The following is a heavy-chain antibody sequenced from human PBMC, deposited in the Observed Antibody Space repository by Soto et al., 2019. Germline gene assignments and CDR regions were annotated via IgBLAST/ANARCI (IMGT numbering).Heavy chain of an antibody. CDR2: IRSKAYGGTT. V-gene: IGHV3-49*03. CDR1: GFTFGDYA. Sequence: LILSCTASGFTFGDYAMSWFRHAPGKGLEWVGFIRSKAYGGTTEYAASVKGRFTISRDDSKSIAYLQMNSLKTEDTAVYYCTRWYYHVGAFDIWGQGTMVTVSS. CDR3: TRWYYHVGAFDI. D-gene: IGHD1-7*01. J-gene: IGHJ3*02.